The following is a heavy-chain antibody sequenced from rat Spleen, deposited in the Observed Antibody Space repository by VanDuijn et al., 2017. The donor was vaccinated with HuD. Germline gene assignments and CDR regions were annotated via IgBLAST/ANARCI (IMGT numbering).Heavy chain of an antibody. V-gene: IGHV5-29*01. D-gene: IGHD5-1*01. J-gene: IGHJ2*01. CDR2: TSYDGRRT. CDR1: GFTFSDYF. Sequence: EVQLVESGGGLVQPGRSMKLSCAASGFTFSDYFMAWVRQAPTKGLEWVATTSYDGRRTYYRDSVKGRFTISRDNVKSILYLQMDSLRSEDTATYYCARHSNWGFDYWGQGVLVTVSS. CDR3: ARHSNWGFDY.